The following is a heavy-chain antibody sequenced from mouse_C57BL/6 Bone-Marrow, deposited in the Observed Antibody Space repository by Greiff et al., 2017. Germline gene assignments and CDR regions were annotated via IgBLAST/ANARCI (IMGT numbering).Heavy chain of an antibody. Sequence: VKLVESGPGLVQPSQSLSITCTVSGFSLTSYGVHWVRQSPGKGLEWRGVIWSGGSTDYNAAFISRLSISKDNSKSQVFFKMNSLQADDTAIYYCASNYYGSSLPYWGQGTLVTVSA. V-gene: IGHV2-2*01. CDR1: GFSLTSYG. CDR2: IWSGGST. J-gene: IGHJ3*01. CDR3: ASNYYGSSLPY. D-gene: IGHD1-1*01.